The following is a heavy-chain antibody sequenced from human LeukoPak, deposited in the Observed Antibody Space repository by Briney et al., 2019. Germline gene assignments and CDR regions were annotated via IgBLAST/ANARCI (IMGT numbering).Heavy chain of an antibody. CDR3: ARGRSYSGY. CDR1: GGSFSGYY. V-gene: IGHV4-34*01. D-gene: IGHD1-26*01. Sequence: SETLSLTCAVYGGSFSGYYWSWIRQPPGKGLEWIGEINHSGSTNYNPSLKSRVTISVDTSKNQFSLKLSSVTAADTAVYYCARGRSYSGYWGQGTLVTVSS. J-gene: IGHJ4*02. CDR2: INHSGST.